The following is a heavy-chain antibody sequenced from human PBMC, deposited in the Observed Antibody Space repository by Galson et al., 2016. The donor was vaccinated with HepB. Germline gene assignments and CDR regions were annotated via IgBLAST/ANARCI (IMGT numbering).Heavy chain of an antibody. J-gene: IGHJ6*02. V-gene: IGHV5-51*01. CDR1: GSRFTRHW. CDR2: IYPGGTDT. CDR3: VRLPITIVQGDNLCYYGPDV. D-gene: IGHD3-10*01. Sequence: QSGAEVTKPGDSLKISCQGSGSRFTRHWIGWVRQMPGKGLEWMGIIYPGGTDTRYSPSFQGQVIISVDRSISTAYLQWSSLKASDTAIYYCVRLPITIVQGDNLCYYGPDVWGQGTTVTVSS.